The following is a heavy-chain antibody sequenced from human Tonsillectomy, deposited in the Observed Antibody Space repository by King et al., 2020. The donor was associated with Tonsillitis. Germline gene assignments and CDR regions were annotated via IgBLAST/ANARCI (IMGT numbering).Heavy chain of an antibody. J-gene: IGHJ3*01. CDR2: ISCDGRNK. V-gene: IGHV3-30*03. Sequence: VQLVESGGGVVQPGRSLRLSCAASGFSFSTYDMHWVRQAPGKGLEWVAVISCDGRNKYHADSVKGRFTISRDNSKKTLFLQMNSLRVEDTAVYYCSCIAARFVWGQGTMVTVSA. CDR1: GFSFSTYD. CDR3: SCIAARFV. D-gene: IGHD6-6*01.